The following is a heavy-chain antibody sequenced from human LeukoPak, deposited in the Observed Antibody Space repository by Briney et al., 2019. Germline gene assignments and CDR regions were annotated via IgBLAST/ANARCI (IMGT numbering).Heavy chain of an antibody. Sequence: PGRSLRLSCGASGFTFSDYSMNWVRQAPGKGLAWVASITSAGGYKYYADSVKGRFTISRDNAQNSLFLQMDSLRAEDTAVYYCARGNPNRNALDLWGQGTMVTISS. CDR3: ARGNPNRNALDL. V-gene: IGHV3-21*01. CDR1: GFTFSDYS. CDR2: ITSAGGYK. J-gene: IGHJ3*01. D-gene: IGHD1-14*01.